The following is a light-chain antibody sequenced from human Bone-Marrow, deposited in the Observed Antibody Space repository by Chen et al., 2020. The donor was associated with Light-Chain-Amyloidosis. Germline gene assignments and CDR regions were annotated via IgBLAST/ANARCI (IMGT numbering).Light chain of an antibody. V-gene: IGLV3-21*02. CDR2: DDS. CDR3: QVWDRSSDRPV. J-gene: IGLJ3*02. Sequence: SYVLTQPSSVSVAPGQTATIACGGNNIGSTSVHWYQQTPGQAPLLVVYDDSDRPSGSPERWSGSNAGNTSTLTIRRVEAGDEADYYCQVWDRSSDRPVFGGGTKLTVL. CDR1: NIGSTS.